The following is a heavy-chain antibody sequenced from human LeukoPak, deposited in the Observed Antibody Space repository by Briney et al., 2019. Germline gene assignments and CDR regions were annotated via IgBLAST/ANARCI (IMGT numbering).Heavy chain of an antibody. CDR2: INSDGSST. CDR3: ARGDIVEIPIDY. D-gene: IGHD5-24*01. J-gene: IGHJ4*02. Sequence: HPGGPLRLSGAASGFTFSSYWMHWVRQAPGKGLVWVSRINSDGSSTSYADSVKGRFTISRDNAKNTLYLQMNSLRAEDTAVYYCARGDIVEIPIDYWGQGTLVTVSS. CDR1: GFTFSSYW. V-gene: IGHV3-74*01.